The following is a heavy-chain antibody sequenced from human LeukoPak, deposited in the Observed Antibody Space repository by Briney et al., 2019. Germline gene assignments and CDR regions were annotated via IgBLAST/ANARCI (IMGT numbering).Heavy chain of an antibody. J-gene: IGHJ4*02. CDR2: ISYDGSNK. CDR1: GFTFSSYG. D-gene: IGHD2-2*01. Sequence: PGRSLRLSCAASGFTFSSYGMHWVRQAPGKGLEWVAVISYDGSNKYYADSVKGRFTISRDNSKNTLYLQMNSLRAEDTAVYYCAKDWLYCSSTSCYDYFDYWGQGTPVTVSS. V-gene: IGHV3-30*18. CDR3: AKDWLYCSSTSCYDYFDY.